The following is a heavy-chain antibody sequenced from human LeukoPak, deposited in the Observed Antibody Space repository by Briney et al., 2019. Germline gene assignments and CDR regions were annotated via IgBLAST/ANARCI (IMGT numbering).Heavy chain of an antibody. CDR3: ARDSDILTR. V-gene: IGHV3-30*14. Sequence: GGSLRLSCAASGLTFSSYAMHWVRQAPGKGLEWVAVISYDGSNKYYADSVKGRFTISRHNSKNTLYLQMNSLRAEDTAVYYCARDSDILTRWGQGTLVTVSS. D-gene: IGHD3-9*01. CDR2: ISYDGSNK. J-gene: IGHJ1*01. CDR1: GLTFSSYA.